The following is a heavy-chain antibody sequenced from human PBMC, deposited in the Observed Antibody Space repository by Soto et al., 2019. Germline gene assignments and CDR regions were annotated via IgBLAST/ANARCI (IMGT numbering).Heavy chain of an antibody. Sequence: EVQLLESGGGLVQPGGSLRLSCAASGFTFSSYAMSWVRQAPGKGLEWVSAISGSGGSTYYADSVKGRFTISRDNSKNTLQMQMNSLRAEDTAVYDCAKDVVAAVAGTRNSAYWYFDLWGRGTLVTVSS. CDR1: GFTFSSYA. CDR2: ISGSGGST. V-gene: IGHV3-23*01. D-gene: IGHD6-19*01. CDR3: AKDVVAAVAGTRNSAYWYFDL. J-gene: IGHJ2*01.